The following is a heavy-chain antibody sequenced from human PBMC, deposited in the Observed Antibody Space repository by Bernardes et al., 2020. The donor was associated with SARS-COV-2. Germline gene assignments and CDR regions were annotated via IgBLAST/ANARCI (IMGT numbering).Heavy chain of an antibody. Sequence: SETLSLTCEVDGLSISASHWGWIRQPPGPGLAWIGDVNYSGSTSYNPSLKSQVTIFLDTSKNQFSLKLSSVTAADTAVYYCATVRPFQYYGLDVWGQGTTVAVSS. D-gene: IGHD6-6*01. CDR3: ATVRPFQYYGLDV. CDR2: VNYSGST. J-gene: IGHJ6*02. V-gene: IGHV4-34*01. CDR1: GLSISASH.